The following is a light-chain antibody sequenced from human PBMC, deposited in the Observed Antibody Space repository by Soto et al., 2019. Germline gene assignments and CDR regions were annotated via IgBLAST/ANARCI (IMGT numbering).Light chain of an antibody. J-gene: IGLJ1*01. CDR1: SNDVGGHNY. CDR3: CSYATSSTLFV. CDR2: DVS. Sequence: QSALTQPASVSGSPGQSITISCTGTSNDVGGHNYVSWYQQCPGKAPKLIIYDVSNRPSGVSNRFSGSKSVNTASLTISGLQAEDEAEYYCCSYATSSTLFVFGTGTKLTVL. V-gene: IGLV2-14*03.